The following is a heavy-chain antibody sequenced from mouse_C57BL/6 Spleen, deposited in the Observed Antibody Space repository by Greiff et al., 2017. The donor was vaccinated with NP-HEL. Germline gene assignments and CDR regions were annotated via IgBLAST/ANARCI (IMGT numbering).Heavy chain of an antibody. D-gene: IGHD1-1*01. J-gene: IGHJ1*03. CDR2: INPNNGGT. CDR3: ARLHYGSSYWYFDV. CDR1: GYTFTDYY. Sequence: VQLQQSGPELVKPGASVKISCKASGYTFTDYYMNWVKQSHGKSLEWIGDINPNNGGTSYNQKFKGKATLTVDKSSSTAYMELRSLTSEDSAVYYCARLHYGSSYWYFDVWGTGTTVTVSS. V-gene: IGHV1-26*01.